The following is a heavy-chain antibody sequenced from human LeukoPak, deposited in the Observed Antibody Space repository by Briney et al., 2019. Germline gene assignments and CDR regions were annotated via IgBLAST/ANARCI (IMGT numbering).Heavy chain of an antibody. CDR3: AITWGVHAFDI. CDR1: GYTFTSYA. D-gene: IGHD3-16*01. J-gene: IGHJ3*02. Sequence: GSVKVSCKASGYTFTSYAMHWVRQAPGQRREWMGWINAGNGNTKYSQKFQGRVTITRDTSASTAYMELSSLRSEDTAVYYCAITWGVHAFDIWGQGTMVTVSS. CDR2: INAGNGNT. V-gene: IGHV1-3*01.